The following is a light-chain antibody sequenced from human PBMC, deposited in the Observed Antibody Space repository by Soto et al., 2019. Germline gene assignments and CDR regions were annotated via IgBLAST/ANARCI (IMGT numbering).Light chain of an antibody. CDR2: DAS. J-gene: IGKJ5*01. CDR1: QSVSSSY. V-gene: IGKV3-20*01. CDR3: QQYGYSLYT. Sequence: EIVLTQSPGTLSLSPGERATLSCRASQSVSSSYLAWYQQKPGQAPRLLIYDASSRATGIPDRFSGSGSGTDFTLTIGRLEPEDFAVYYCQQYGYSLYTFGQGTRLEIK.